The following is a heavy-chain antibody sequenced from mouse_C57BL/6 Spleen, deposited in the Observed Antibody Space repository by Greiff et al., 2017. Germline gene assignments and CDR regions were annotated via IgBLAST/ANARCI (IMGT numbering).Heavy chain of an antibody. J-gene: IGHJ3*01. Sequence: VQLQESGAELARPGASVKLSCKASGYTFPSYGISWVKQRTGQGLEWIGEIYPRSGNTYYNEKFKGKATLTAGKSSSTAYMELRSLTSEDSAVYFGARPLLEAWFAYWGQGTLVTVSA. CDR3: ARPLLEAWFAY. CDR1: GYTFPSYG. CDR2: IYPRSGNT. D-gene: IGHD2-10*01. V-gene: IGHV1-81*01.